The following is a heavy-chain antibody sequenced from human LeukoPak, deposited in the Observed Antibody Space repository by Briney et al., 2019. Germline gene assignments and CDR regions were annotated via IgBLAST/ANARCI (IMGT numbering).Heavy chain of an antibody. V-gene: IGHV4-59*01. CDR2: IYYSGST. J-gene: IGHJ4*02. D-gene: IGHD2-2*01. CDR1: GGPISSYY. CDR3: ARQSDSSTSHFDY. Sequence: SETLSLTCTVSGGPISSYYWSWIRQPPGKGLEWIGYIYYSGSTNYNPSLKSRVTISVDTSKNQFSLKLSSVTAADTAVYYCARQSDSSTSHFDYWGQGTLVTVSS.